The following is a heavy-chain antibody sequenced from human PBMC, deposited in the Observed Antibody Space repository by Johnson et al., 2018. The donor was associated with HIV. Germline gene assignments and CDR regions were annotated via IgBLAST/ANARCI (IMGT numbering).Heavy chain of an antibody. CDR2: VNQDGSAK. Sequence: VQLVESGGGLVQPGGSLRLSCAASGFTFDDYGMSWVRQAPGKGLEYVANVNQDGSAKFYVDSVKGRFTISRDNANNSLYLQMNSLSDEDTAVYYCVTADRGSAWGQGTTVTVSS. V-gene: IGHV3-7*05. CDR3: VTADRGSA. J-gene: IGHJ3*01. D-gene: IGHD1-26*01. CDR1: GFTFDDYG.